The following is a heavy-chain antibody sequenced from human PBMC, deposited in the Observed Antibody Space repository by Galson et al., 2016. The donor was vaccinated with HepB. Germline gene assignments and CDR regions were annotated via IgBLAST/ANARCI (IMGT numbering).Heavy chain of an antibody. D-gene: IGHD4-23*01. CDR2: TYYTSKWSS. CDR1: GDSVSSNVAA. CDR3: ARERGNVLGN. J-gene: IGHJ4*02. Sequence: CAISGDSVSSNVAAWHWIRQSPSRGLEWLGRTYYTSKWSSNYAMSVRGRITINPDTSKNQFSLQLNSVTPEDTAVYFCARERGNVLGNWGQGTLVTVSS. V-gene: IGHV6-1*01.